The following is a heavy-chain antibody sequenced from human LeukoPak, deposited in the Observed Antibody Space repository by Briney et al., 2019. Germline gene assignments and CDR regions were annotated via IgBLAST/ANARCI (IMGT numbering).Heavy chain of an antibody. J-gene: IGHJ5*02. D-gene: IGHD2-2*01. CDR3: ASEPLSTT. Sequence: PGGSLRLSCAASGFTFGSYSMNWVRQAPGKGLEWVSYISSSSSTIYYADSVKGRFTISRDNAKNSLYLQMNSLRAEDTAVYYCASEPLSTTWGQGTLVTVSS. V-gene: IGHV3-48*04. CDR1: GFTFGSYS. CDR2: ISSSSSTI.